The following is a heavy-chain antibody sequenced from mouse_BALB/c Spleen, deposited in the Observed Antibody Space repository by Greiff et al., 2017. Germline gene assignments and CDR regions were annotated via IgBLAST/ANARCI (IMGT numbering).Heavy chain of an antibody. CDR2: ISSGSSTI. Sequence: EVQVVESGGGLVQPGGSRKLSCAASGFTFSSFGMHWVRQAPEKGLEWVAYISSGSSTIYYADTVKGRFTISRDNPKNTLFLQMTSLRSEDTAMYYCATYYGNTYAMDYWGQGTSVTVSS. J-gene: IGHJ4*01. D-gene: IGHD2-10*01. CDR3: ATYYGNTYAMDY. CDR1: GFTFSSFG. V-gene: IGHV5-17*02.